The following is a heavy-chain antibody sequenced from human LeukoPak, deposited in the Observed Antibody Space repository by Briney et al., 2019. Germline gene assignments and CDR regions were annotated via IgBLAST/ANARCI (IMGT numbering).Heavy chain of an antibody. J-gene: IGHJ6*02. CDR2: ISDSGGST. V-gene: IGHV3-23*01. CDR1: GFTLSTYA. D-gene: IGHD2-15*01. Sequence: GGSLRLSCAASGFTLSTYAMTWDRQAPGRGLEWVSGISDSGGSTYYADSVKGRFTISRDNSKNTLYLQMSSLRAEDTAVYFCVRGYSFGPYGMDVWGQGTTVTVSS. CDR3: VRGYSFGPYGMDV.